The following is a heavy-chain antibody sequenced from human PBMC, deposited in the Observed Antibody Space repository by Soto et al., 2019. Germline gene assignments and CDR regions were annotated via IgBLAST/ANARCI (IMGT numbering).Heavy chain of an antibody. CDR3: AKVPRDIVATGDFDY. D-gene: IGHD5-12*01. J-gene: IGHJ4*02. Sequence: GGSLRLSCAASGFTFSSYAMSWVRQAPGKGLEWVSAISGSGGSTYYADSVKGRFTISRDNSKNTLYLQMNSLRAEDTAVYYCAKVPRDIVATGDFDYWGQGTLVTVSS. CDR2: ISGSGGST. V-gene: IGHV3-23*01. CDR1: GFTFSSYA.